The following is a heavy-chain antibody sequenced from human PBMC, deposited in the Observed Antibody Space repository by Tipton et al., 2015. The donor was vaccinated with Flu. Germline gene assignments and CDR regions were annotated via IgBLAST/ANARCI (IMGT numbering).Heavy chain of an antibody. CDR3: ARDRVDSSGFVDY. Sequence: TLSLTCTVSGGSISSYYWSWIRQPPGKGLEWIGYIYYSGSTNYNPSLKSRVTISVDTSKNQFSVKLSSVTAADTAVYYCARDRVDSSGFVDYWGRGTLVTVSS. CDR1: GGSISSYY. D-gene: IGHD3-22*01. J-gene: IGHJ4*02. CDR2: IYYSGST. V-gene: IGHV4-59*01.